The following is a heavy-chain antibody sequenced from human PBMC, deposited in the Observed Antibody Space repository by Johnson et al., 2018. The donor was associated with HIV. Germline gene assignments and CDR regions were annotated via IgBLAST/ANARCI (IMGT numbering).Heavy chain of an antibody. J-gene: IGHJ3*02. Sequence: QVQLVESGGGLVQPGGSLRLSCAASGFTVSSNYMSWVRQAPGKGLEWVASMWYDGSKKYYGDSVKGRFTISRDNSKNTLYLQMNSLRAEDTAVYYCAKCILGSSLIDVFDIWGQGTMVTVSS. V-gene: IGHV3-33*06. CDR2: MWYDGSKK. CDR1: GFTVSSNY. D-gene: IGHD6-13*01. CDR3: AKCILGSSLIDVFDI.